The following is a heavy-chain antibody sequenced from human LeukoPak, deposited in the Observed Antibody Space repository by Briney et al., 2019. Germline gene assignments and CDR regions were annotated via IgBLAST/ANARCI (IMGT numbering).Heavy chain of an antibody. D-gene: IGHD3-16*01. J-gene: IGHJ4*02. V-gene: IGHV1-46*01. CDR1: GYTFTSYY. Sequence: GASVKVSCKASGYTFTSYYMHWVRQAPGQGLEWMGIINPSGGSTSYAQKFQGRVTMTRDMSTSTAYMELSRLRSDDTAVYYCARGKKSKEERLIYWGQGTLVTVSS. CDR3: ARGKKSKEERLIY. CDR2: INPSGGST.